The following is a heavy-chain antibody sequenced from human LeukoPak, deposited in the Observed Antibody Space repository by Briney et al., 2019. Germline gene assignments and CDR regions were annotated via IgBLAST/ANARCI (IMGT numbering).Heavy chain of an antibody. CDR2: INPNSGGT. J-gene: IGHJ4*02. CDR1: GYTFTGYY. Sequence: ASVKVSCKASGYTFTGYYMHWVRQAPGQGREWMGWINPNSGGTNYAQKFQGRVTMTRDTSISTAYMELSRLRSDDTAVYYCARERPLYGGKLFDYWGQGTLVTVSS. CDR3: ARERPLYGGKLFDY. D-gene: IGHD4-23*01. V-gene: IGHV1-2*02.